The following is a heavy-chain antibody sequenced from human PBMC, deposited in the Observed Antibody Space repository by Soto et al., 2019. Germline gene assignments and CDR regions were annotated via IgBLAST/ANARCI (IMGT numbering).Heavy chain of an antibody. CDR2: ISGSGGST. V-gene: IGHV3-23*01. D-gene: IGHD5-12*01. Sequence: EVQLLESGGCLVQPGGSLRLSCAASGFTFSSYAMSWVRQAPGKGLEWVSAISGSGGSTYYADSVKGRFTISRDNSKNTLYLQMNSLRAEDTAVYYCAKPVGGYDVFDYWGQGTLVTVSS. J-gene: IGHJ4*02. CDR1: GFTFSSYA. CDR3: AKPVGGYDVFDY.